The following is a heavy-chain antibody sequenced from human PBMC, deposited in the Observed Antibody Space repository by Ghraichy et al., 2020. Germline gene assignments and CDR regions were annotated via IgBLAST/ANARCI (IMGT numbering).Heavy chain of an antibody. J-gene: IGHJ6*03. CDR1: GGSVSSGSYY. Sequence: SQTLSLTCTVSGGSVSSGSYYWSWIRQPPGKGLEWIGYIYYSGSTNYNPSLKSRVTISVDTSKNQFSLKLSSVTAADTAVYYCAREGGAAAGTYYYYYYMDVWGKGTTVTVSS. CDR2: IYYSGST. D-gene: IGHD6-13*01. V-gene: IGHV4-61*01. CDR3: AREGGAAAGTYYYYYYMDV.